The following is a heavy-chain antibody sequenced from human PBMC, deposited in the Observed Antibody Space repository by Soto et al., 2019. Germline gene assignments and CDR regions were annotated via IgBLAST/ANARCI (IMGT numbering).Heavy chain of an antibody. J-gene: IGHJ4*02. CDR2: ISSSSSYT. CDR3: AKHAAAAAPDY. Sequence: GSLRVSSAASGFAFIADCTSSFRQAPGKGLEWVSYISSSSSYTNYADSVKGRFTISRDNSKNTLYLQMNSLRAEDTAVYYCAKHAAAAAPDYWGQGTLVTVSS. V-gene: IGHV3-11*03. D-gene: IGHD6-13*01. CDR1: GFAFIADC.